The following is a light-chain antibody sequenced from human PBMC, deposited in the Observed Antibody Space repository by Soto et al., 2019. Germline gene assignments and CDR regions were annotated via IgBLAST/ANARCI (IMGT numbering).Light chain of an antibody. Sequence: QSVLTQPASVSGSPGQSITISCTGTSSDVGAYDYVSWYQQHPGKAPKFMLYEVSNRPSGLSNRFSGSKSGNTASLTISGLQAEDEADYYCSSYTTSNTWVFDGGTKLTVL. J-gene: IGLJ3*02. CDR3: SSYTTSNTWV. CDR1: SSDVGAYDY. CDR2: EVS. V-gene: IGLV2-14*01.